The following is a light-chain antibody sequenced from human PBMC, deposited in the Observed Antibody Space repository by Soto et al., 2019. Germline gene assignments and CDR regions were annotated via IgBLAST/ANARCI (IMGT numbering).Light chain of an antibody. Sequence: QSVLTQPPSASGTPGQRVNISCSGSSSNIGSNYVYWYRQFPGTAPKLLIQRNNQRPSGVPARFSGSKSGTSASLAITGLQADDEADYYCQSYDRSLSSPIFGGGTQLTVL. CDR2: RNN. V-gene: IGLV1-47*01. CDR1: SSNIGSNY. CDR3: QSYDRSLSSPI. J-gene: IGLJ2*01.